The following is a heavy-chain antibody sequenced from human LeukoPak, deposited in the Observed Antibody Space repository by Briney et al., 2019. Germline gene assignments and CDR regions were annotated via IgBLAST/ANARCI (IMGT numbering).Heavy chain of an antibody. Sequence: SETLSLTCTVSGGSISSSSYYWGWIRQPPGKGLEWIGYIYYSGSTNYNPSPKSRVTISVDTSKNQFSLNLTSVTAADTAVYYCARFTPQGYGWGGYNRFDPWGQGTLVTVSS. CDR1: GGSISSSSYY. CDR3: ARFTPQGYGWGGYNRFDP. V-gene: IGHV4-61*05. D-gene: IGHD3-16*01. CDR2: IYYSGST. J-gene: IGHJ5*02.